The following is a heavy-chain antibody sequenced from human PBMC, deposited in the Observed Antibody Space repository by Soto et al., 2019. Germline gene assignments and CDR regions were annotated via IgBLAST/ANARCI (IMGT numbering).Heavy chain of an antibody. CDR2: IYYSGST. D-gene: IGHD3-9*01. V-gene: IGHV4-39*01. CDR1: GGSISSSSYY. CDR3: ARRLRYFDWSNKWGFDP. Sequence: SETLSLTCTVSGGSISSSSYYCGWIRQPPGKGLEWIGSIYYSGSTYYNPSLKSRVTISVDTSKNQFSLKLSSVTAADTAVYYCARRLRYFDWSNKWGFDPWGQGTLVTVSS. J-gene: IGHJ5*02.